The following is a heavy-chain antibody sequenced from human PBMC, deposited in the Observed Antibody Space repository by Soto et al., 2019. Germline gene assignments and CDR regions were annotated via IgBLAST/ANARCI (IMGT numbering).Heavy chain of an antibody. V-gene: IGHV1-18*01. J-gene: IGHJ4*02. CDR1: GYTFTSYG. D-gene: IGHD3-3*01. CDR3: ARVPLHYDFWSGYPGH. CDR2: ISAYNGNT. Sequence: ASVKVSCKASGYTFTSYGISCVRQAPGQGLEWMGWISAYNGNTNYAQKLQGRVTMTTDTSTSTAYMELRSLRSDDTAVYYCARVPLHYDFWSGYPGHWGQGTLVTVSS.